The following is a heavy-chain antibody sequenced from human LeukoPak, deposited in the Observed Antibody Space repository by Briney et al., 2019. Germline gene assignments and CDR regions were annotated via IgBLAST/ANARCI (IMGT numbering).Heavy chain of an antibody. CDR2: ISYDGSNK. V-gene: IGHV3-30*18. CDR3: AKVTYDSSGYFDY. Sequence: PGGSLRLSCAASGFTFSSYGMHWVRQAPGKGLEWVAVISYDGSNKYYADSVKGRCTISRDNSKNTLYLQMNSLRAEDTAVYYCAKVTYDSSGYFDYWGQGTLVTVSS. J-gene: IGHJ4*02. CDR1: GFTFSSYG. D-gene: IGHD3-22*01.